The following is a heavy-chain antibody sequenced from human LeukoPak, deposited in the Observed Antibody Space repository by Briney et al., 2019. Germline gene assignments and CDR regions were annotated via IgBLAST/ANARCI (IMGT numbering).Heavy chain of an antibody. Sequence: PGGSLRLSCSASGFTFGAYFMHWVRQAPGKGLQYVSSISSNEYDTYYADSVKGRFTISRDNSKNTLYLQMNSLRAEDTAVYYCAREEMIVVVPAAITHRYYGMDVWGQGTTVTVSS. D-gene: IGHD2-2*01. J-gene: IGHJ6*02. CDR1: GFTFGAYF. V-gene: IGHV3-64*04. CDR2: ISSNEYDT. CDR3: AREEMIVVVPAAITHRYYGMDV.